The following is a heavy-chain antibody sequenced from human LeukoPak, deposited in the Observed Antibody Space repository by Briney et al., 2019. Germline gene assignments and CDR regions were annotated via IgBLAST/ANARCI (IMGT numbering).Heavy chain of an antibody. CDR3: ARALGYYDSSGYSYYFDY. CDR2: ISSSSSYI. V-gene: IGHV3-21*01. J-gene: IGHJ4*02. D-gene: IGHD3-22*01. CDR1: EFTVSSNY. Sequence: GGSLRLSCAASEFTVSSNYMSWVRQAPGKGLEWVSSISSSSSYIYYADSVKGRFTISRDNAKNSLYLQMNSLRAEDTAVYYCARALGYYDSSGYSYYFDYWGQGTLVTVSS.